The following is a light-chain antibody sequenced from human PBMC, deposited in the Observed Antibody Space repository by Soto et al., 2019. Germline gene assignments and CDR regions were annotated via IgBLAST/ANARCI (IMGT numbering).Light chain of an antibody. CDR3: AAWDDSLSGSWV. CDR2: RNN. J-gene: IGLJ3*02. Sequence: QSVLTQPPSASGTPGQRVPISCSGSSSNIGSNYVYWYQQLPGTAPKLLIYRNNQRPSGVPDRFSGCKSGTSASLAISGLRSEDEADYYCAAWDDSLSGSWVFGGGTKLTVL. V-gene: IGLV1-47*01. CDR1: SSNIGSNY.